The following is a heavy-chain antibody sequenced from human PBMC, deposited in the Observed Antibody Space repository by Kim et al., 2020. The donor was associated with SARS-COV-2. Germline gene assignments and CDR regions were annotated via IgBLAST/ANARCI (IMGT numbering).Heavy chain of an antibody. V-gene: IGHV3-66*01. D-gene: IGHD2-15*01. J-gene: IGHJ6*01. Sequence: GGSLRLSCAASGFTVSYNYMSWVRQAPGKGLEWVSVIYSGGSTYYADSVKGRFTISRDNSKNTLYLQMNNLRAEDTAVYYCASVGLGCSGGSFYFWGCGDYYCDVGLWGREPTNTVSS. CDR3: ASVGLGCSGGSFYFWGCGDYYCDVGL. CDR1: GFTVSYNY. CDR2: IYSGGST.